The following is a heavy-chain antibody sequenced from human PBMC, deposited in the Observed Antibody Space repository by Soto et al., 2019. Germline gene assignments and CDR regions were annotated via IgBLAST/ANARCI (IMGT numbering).Heavy chain of an antibody. J-gene: IGHJ1*01. CDR1: GFTFSTYG. V-gene: IGHV3-30*18. Sequence: GGSLRLSCAASGFTFSTYGMHWVRQAPGKGLEWVAIISYDGSKTNYADSVKGRFTISRDNSKNTLYLQMNNLRDEDSAVYYCAKDRQGYCISSSCYYFHWGQGTLVTVSS. CDR3: AKDRQGYCISSSCYYFH. CDR2: ISYDGSKT. D-gene: IGHD2-2*01.